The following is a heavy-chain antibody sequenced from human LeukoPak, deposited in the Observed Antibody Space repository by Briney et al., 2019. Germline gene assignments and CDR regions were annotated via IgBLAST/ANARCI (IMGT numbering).Heavy chain of an antibody. V-gene: IGHV3-30*02. D-gene: IGHD6-13*01. J-gene: IGHJ2*01. Sequence: GGSLGLSCAASGFTFSSYGMHWVRQAPGKGLEWVAFIRYDGSNKYYADSVKGRFTISRDNSKNTLYLQMNSLRAEDTAVYYCAKHGQQLDRENWYFDLWGRGTLVTVSS. CDR2: IRYDGSNK. CDR3: AKHGQQLDRENWYFDL. CDR1: GFTFSSYG.